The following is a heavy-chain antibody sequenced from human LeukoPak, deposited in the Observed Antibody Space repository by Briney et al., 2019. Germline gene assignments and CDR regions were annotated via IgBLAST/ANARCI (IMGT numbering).Heavy chain of an antibody. Sequence: GGSLRLSCAASGFTFSSYSMNWVRQAPGKGLEWVSSISSSSSYIYYADSVKGRFTISRDNAKNSLYLQMNSLRAEDTAVYYCARVDPGESDTTSDYWGQGTLVTVSS. CDR3: ARVDPGESDTTSDY. V-gene: IGHV3-21*01. CDR2: ISSSSSYI. D-gene: IGHD4-11*01. J-gene: IGHJ4*02. CDR1: GFTFSSYS.